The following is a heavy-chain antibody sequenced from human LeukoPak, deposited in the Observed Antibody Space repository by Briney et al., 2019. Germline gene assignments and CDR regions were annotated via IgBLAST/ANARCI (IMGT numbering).Heavy chain of an antibody. Sequence: ASVKVSCKASGYTFTGYYMHWVRQAPGQGLEWMGWISAYNGNTNYAQKLQGRVTMTTDTSTSTAYMELRSLRSDETAVYYCARDQDSSGWYPYQRRAFDIWGQGTMVTVSS. CDR3: ARDQDSSGWYPYQRRAFDI. CDR2: ISAYNGNT. V-gene: IGHV1-18*04. J-gene: IGHJ3*02. CDR1: GYTFTGYY. D-gene: IGHD6-19*01.